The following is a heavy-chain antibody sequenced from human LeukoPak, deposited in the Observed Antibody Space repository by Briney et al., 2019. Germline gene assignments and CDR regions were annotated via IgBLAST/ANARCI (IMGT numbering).Heavy chain of an antibody. CDR2: IHDSGTT. Sequence: SETLSLTCTVSGVSIITYLWTWIRQPPGKGLEWIGNIHDSGTTNYNPSLKSRVTMSVDTSKNQFSLKLSSVTAADTAMYYCVLGARPSGYWGQGTLVTVSS. CDR3: VLGARPSGY. D-gene: IGHD1-26*01. V-gene: IGHV4-59*01. J-gene: IGHJ4*02. CDR1: GVSIITYL.